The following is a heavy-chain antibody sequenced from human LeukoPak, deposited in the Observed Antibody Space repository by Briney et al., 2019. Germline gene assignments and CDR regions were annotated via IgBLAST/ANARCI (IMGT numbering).Heavy chain of an antibody. J-gene: IGHJ6*02. CDR1: GSSISSYY. CDR2: IYYSGST. V-gene: IGHV4-59*01. D-gene: IGHD3-9*01. CDR3: ARLTEEAPSYGMDV. Sequence: PSETLSLTCTVSGSSISSYYWSWIRQPPGKGLEWIGDIYYSGSTNYNPSLKSRVTISVDTSKNQFSLKLSSVTAADTAVYYCARLTEEAPSYGMDVWGQGTTVTVSS.